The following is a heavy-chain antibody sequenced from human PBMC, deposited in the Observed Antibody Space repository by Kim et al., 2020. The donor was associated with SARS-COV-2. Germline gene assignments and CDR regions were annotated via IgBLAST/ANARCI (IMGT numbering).Heavy chain of an antibody. Sequence: GGSLRLSCAASGFTFSTYSMNWVRQAPGKGLEWVSSITSSSSYIYYADSLEGRFTISRDNAKNSLYLQMNSLRAGDTAVYYCARVLASTTSYYYYGMDV. V-gene: IGHV3-21*01. J-gene: IGHJ6*01. CDR3: ARVLASTTSYYYYGMDV. D-gene: IGHD2-2*01. CDR1: GFTFSTYS. CDR2: ITSSSSYI.